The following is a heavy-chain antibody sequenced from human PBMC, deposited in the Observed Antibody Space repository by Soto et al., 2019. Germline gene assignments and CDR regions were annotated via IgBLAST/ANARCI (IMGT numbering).Heavy chain of an antibody. CDR1: GGSISSGDYY. Sequence: PSETLSLTCTVSGGSISSGDYYWSWIRQPPGKGLEWIGYIYYSGSTYYNPSLKSRVTISVGTSKNQFSLKLSSVTAADTAVYYCAKVFSGSTGEFDYWGQGTLVTVSS. J-gene: IGHJ4*02. V-gene: IGHV4-30-4*01. CDR2: IYYSGST. CDR3: AKVFSGSTGEFDY. D-gene: IGHD1-26*01.